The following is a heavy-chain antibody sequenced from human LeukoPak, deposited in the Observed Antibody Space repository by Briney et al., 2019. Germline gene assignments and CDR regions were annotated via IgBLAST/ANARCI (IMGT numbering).Heavy chain of an antibody. CDR2: ISSSSNYI. CDR3: ARTRAGTVAGTPQFDY. D-gene: IGHD6-19*01. J-gene: IGHJ4*02. V-gene: IGHV3-21*01. Sequence: GRSLRLSCAASGFTFSSYSMNWVRQAPGKGLEWVSSISSSSNYIYYADSLKGRFTISRDNAENSLYLQMNSLRAEDTAVYYCARTRAGTVAGTPQFDYWGQGTLVTASS. CDR1: GFTFSSYS.